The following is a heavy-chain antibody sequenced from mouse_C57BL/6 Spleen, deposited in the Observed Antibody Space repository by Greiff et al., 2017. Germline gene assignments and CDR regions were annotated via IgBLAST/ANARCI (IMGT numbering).Heavy chain of an antibody. V-gene: IGHV5-9-1*02. CDR3: TRGRSSYGYFDV. D-gene: IGHD1-1*01. CDR1: GFTFSSYA. Sequence: VQLKESGEGLVKPGGSLKLSCAASGFTFSSYAMSWVRQTPEKRLEWVAYISSGGDYIYYADTVKGRFTISRDNARNTLYLQMSSLKSEDTAMYYCTRGRSSYGYFDVWGTGTTVTVSS. CDR2: ISSGGDYI. J-gene: IGHJ1*03.